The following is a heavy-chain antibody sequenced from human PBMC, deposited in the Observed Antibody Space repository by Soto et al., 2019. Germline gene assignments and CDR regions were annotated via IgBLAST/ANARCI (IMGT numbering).Heavy chain of an antibody. V-gene: IGHV4-34*01. CDR2: INHSGST. CDR1: GGSFSGYY. D-gene: IGHD3-9*01. Sequence: SETLSLTCAVYGGSFSGYYWSWIRQPPGKGLEWIGEINHSGSTNYNPSLKSRVTISVDTSKNQFSLKLSSVTAADTAVYYCARWAGSLTGTYYYYYYMDVWGKGTTVTVSS. J-gene: IGHJ6*03. CDR3: ARWAGSLTGTYYYYYYMDV.